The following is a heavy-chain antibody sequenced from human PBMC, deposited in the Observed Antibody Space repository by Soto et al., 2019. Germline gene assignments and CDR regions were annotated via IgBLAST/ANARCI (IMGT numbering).Heavy chain of an antibody. CDR2: ISYDGYNK. Sequence: GGSLRLSCAASGFTFSSYSMQWVRQAPDKGLEWVAVISYDGYNKYYVDSVKGRFTISRDNSKNTLYLQMNSLRAEDTAIYYCARDFTGTGTFDYWGQGTLVTVSS. J-gene: IGHJ4*02. D-gene: IGHD1-1*01. V-gene: IGHV3-30-3*01. CDR1: GFTFSSYS. CDR3: ARDFTGTGTFDY.